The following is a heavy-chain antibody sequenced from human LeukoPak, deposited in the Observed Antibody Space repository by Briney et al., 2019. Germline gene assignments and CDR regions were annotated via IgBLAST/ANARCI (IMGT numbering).Heavy chain of an antibody. CDR1: GGSISSYY. D-gene: IGHD3-10*01. Sequence: SETLSLTCTVSGGSISSYYWSWIRQPPGKGLEWIGYIYYSGSTNYNPSLKSRVTISVDTSKNQFSLKLSSVTAADTAVYYCARVGSYGSGRRYDALDIWGQGTMVTVSS. CDR2: IYYSGST. V-gene: IGHV4-59*01. J-gene: IGHJ3*02. CDR3: ARVGSYGSGRRYDALDI.